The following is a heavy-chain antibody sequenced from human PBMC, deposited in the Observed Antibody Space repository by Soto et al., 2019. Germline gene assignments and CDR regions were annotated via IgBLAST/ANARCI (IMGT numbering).Heavy chain of an antibody. CDR3: SRHPTYYYDSSGYYYGFPFDY. Sequence: GESLKISCKASGYSFTNYWIGWVRQMPGKGLEWKGIIYPGDSDTRYSPSFQGQVTISADKSISTAYLQWSSLKASDTAMYYCSRHPTYYYDSSGYYYGFPFDYWGQGTLVTVSS. CDR1: GYSFTNYW. D-gene: IGHD3-22*01. CDR2: IYPGDSDT. J-gene: IGHJ4*02. V-gene: IGHV5-51*01.